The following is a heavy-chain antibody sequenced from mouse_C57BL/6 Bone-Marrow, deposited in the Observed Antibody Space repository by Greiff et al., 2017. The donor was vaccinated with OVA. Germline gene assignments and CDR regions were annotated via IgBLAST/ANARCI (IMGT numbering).Heavy chain of an antibody. CDR3: WGTGWYFDV. V-gene: IGHV1-22*01. CDR1: GYTFTDYN. D-gene: IGHD3-3*01. J-gene: IGHJ1*03. CDR2: INPNNGGT. Sequence: VQLKESGPELVKPGASVKMSCKASGYTFTDYNMHWVKQSHGKSLEWIGYINPNNGGTSYNQKFKGKATLTVNKSSSTAYMELRSLTSEDSAVYYCWGTGWYFDVWGTGTTVTVSS.